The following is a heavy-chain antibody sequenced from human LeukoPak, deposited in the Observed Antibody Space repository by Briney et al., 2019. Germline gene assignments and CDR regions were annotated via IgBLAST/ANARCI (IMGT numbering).Heavy chain of an antibody. CDR2: IKQDGSEK. CDR3: ARDRWDLRAFDI. CDR1: GFTFSSYW. Sequence: PGGSLRLSCAASGFTFSSYWMSWVRQAPGKGLEWVAHIKQDGSEKYYVDSGKGRFTISRDNAKNSLYLQMNSLRAEDTAVYYCARDRWDLRAFDIWGQGTMVTVSS. V-gene: IGHV3-7*01. D-gene: IGHD1-26*01. J-gene: IGHJ3*02.